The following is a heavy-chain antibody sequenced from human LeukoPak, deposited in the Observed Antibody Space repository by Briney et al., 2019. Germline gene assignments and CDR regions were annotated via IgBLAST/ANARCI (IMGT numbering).Heavy chain of an antibody. J-gene: IGHJ5*02. CDR3: ARRHPDCSGGRCYWFDP. D-gene: IGHD2-15*01. V-gene: IGHV1-8*01. CDR1: GYTFTSYD. Sequence: ASVKVSCKASGYTFTSYDINWVRQATGQGLEWMGWMNPNSGNTGYAQKFQGRVTMTRNTSISTAYMELSSLRSEDTAVYYCARRHPDCSGGRCYWFDPWGQGTLVTVSS. CDR2: MNPNSGNT.